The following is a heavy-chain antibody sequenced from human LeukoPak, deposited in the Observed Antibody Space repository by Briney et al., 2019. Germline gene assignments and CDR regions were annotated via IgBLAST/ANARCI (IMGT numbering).Heavy chain of an antibody. D-gene: IGHD3-3*01. J-gene: IGHJ5*02. CDR2: IKHSGSS. CDR3: AGRRITIFGEVIRSRRHYFDP. V-gene: IGHV4-34*08. CDR1: GFTFSSYE. Sequence: PGGSLRLSCAASGFTFSSYEMNWVRQPPGKGLEWIGEIKHSGSSNYNPSLKSRVTMFLDKSKNQFSLKLSSVTAADTAVYYCAGRRITIFGEVIRSRRHYFDPWGQGSLVTVSS.